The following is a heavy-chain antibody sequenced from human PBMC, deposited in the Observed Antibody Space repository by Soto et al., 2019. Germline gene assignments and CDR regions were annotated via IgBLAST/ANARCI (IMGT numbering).Heavy chain of an antibody. CDR1: GFTFSTYA. Sequence: QVQLVESGGGVVQPGRSLRLSCAASGFTFSTYAVGWVRQAPGKGLEWVAVISYDGNTEYYADSVKGRFTISRDTSKNTLYLQMNSLRGEDTAVYYCARGGHKSSSSSGYYFPMDVWGQGTTVTVSS. D-gene: IGHD6-6*01. J-gene: IGHJ6*02. CDR3: ARGGHKSSSSSGYYFPMDV. V-gene: IGHV3-30-3*01. CDR2: ISYDGNTE.